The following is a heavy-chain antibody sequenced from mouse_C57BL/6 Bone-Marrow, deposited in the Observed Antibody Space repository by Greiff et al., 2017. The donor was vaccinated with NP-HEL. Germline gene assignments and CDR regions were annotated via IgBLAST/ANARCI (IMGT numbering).Heavy chain of an antibody. CDR3: ARSAYYYGSSYDAMDY. CDR2: IDPSDSYT. CDR1: GYTFTSYW. Sequence: QVQLKESGAELVMPGASVKLSCKASGYTFTSYWMHWVKQRPGQGLEWIGEIDPSDSYTNYNQKFKGKSTLTVDKSSSTAYMQLSSLTSEDSAVYYCARSAYYYGSSYDAMDYWGQGTSVTVSS. J-gene: IGHJ4*01. D-gene: IGHD1-1*01. V-gene: IGHV1-69*01.